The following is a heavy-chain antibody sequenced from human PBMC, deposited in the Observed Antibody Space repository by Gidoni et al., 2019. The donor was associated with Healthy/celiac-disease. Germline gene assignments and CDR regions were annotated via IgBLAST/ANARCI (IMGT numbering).Heavy chain of an antibody. V-gene: IGHV4-59*08. D-gene: IGHD2-21*02. J-gene: IGHJ4*02. CDR1: GGSISSYY. Sequence: QVQLQESAPGLVKPSETLSLTCTVSGGSISSYYWSWIRQPPGKGLEWIGYIYYSGSTNYNPSLNSRVTISVDTSKNQFSLKLSSVTAADTAVYYCARKDCGGDCYVDYWGQGTLVTVSS. CDR3: ARKDCGGDCYVDY. CDR2: IYYSGST.